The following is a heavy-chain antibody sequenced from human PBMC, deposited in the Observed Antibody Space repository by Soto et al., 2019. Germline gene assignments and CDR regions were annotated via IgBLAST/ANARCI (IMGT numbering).Heavy chain of an antibody. J-gene: IGHJ4*02. CDR3: VRTIQPGTTTHFDY. CDR2: ISSSGSTI. D-gene: IGHD1-1*01. Sequence: PGGSLRLSCAASGFTFSDYYMSWIRQAPGKGLEWVSYISSSGSTIYYADSVKGRFTISRDNAKNSLYLQMNSLRAEDTAVYHCVRTIQPGTTTHFDYWGQGTLVTVSS. V-gene: IGHV3-11*01. CDR1: GFTFSDYY.